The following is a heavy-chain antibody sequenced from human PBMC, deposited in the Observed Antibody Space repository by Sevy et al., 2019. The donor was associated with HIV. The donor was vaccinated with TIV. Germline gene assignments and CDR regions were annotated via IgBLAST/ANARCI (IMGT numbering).Heavy chain of an antibody. V-gene: IGHV4-4*07. Sequence: SETLSLTCTVSGASVNDYYWSWVRQTAEMELEWLGRVWTRGATASDPPSPALHNPSLRSRVTMSVDTSKNHFSLRLTSVTAADSAVYYCALDFKTGAFDNWGQGIPVTVSS. CDR2: VWTRGAT. J-gene: IGHJ4*02. CDR1: GASVNDYY. CDR3: ALDFKTGAFDN. D-gene: IGHD3-3*01.